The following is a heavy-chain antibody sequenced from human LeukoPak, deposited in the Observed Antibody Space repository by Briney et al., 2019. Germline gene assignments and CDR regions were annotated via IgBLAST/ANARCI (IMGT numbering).Heavy chain of an antibody. Sequence: GGSLRLSCAASGFTFSSYGMHWVRQAPGKGLEWVAVIWYDRSNKYYADSVKGRFTISRDNSKNTLYLQMNSLRAEDTAVYYCARDGIAVAGDKFEYWGQGTLVTVSS. D-gene: IGHD6-19*01. CDR2: IWYDRSNK. CDR1: GFTFSSYG. V-gene: IGHV3-33*01. J-gene: IGHJ4*02. CDR3: ARDGIAVAGDKFEY.